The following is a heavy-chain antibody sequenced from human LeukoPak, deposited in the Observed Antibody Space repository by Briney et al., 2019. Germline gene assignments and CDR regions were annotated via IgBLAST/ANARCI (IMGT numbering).Heavy chain of an antibody. CDR1: GYTFSSYE. V-gene: IGHV1-8*01. J-gene: IGHJ6*03. CDR2: MNPNSGNT. CDR3: ARTGPAVAGTSYYYYYMDV. Sequence: ASVKVSCKASGYTFSSYEINWVRQATGQGLEWMGWMNPNSGNTGYAPKFQGRVTMTRNASISTAYMELSSLRSEDTAVYYCARTGPAVAGTSYYYYYMDVWGKGTTVTISS. D-gene: IGHD6-19*01.